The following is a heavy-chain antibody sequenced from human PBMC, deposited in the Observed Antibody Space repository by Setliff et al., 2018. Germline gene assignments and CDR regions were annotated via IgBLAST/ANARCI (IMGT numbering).Heavy chain of an antibody. J-gene: IGHJ6*03. CDR2: INAGNGNT. V-gene: IGHV1-3*01. Sequence: GASVKVSCKASGYTFTSYAMHWVRQAPGQRLEWMGWINAGNGNTKYSQKFQGRVTITRDTSASTAYMALSSLRSEDTAVYYCAREFTRYYNFWSAHRYYMDVWGKGTTVTVSS. CDR3: AREFTRYYNFWSAHRYYMDV. D-gene: IGHD3-3*01. CDR1: GYTFTSYA.